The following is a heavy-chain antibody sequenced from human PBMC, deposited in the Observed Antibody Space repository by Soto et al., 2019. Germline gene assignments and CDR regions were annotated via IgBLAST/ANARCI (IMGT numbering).Heavy chain of an antibody. D-gene: IGHD6-19*01. CDR3: ATLIAVAGTSRFDP. CDR2: FDPEDGET. CDR1: GYTLTELS. J-gene: IGHJ5*02. Sequence: ASVKVSCKVSGYTLTELSMHWVRQAPGKGLEWMGGFDPEDGETIYAQKFQGRVTMTEDTSTDTAYMELSSLRSEDTAVYYCATLIAVAGTSRFDPWGQGTLVTVSS. V-gene: IGHV1-24*01.